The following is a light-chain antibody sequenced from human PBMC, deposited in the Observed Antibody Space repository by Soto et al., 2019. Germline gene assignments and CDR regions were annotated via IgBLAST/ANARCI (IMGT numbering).Light chain of an antibody. Sequence: DIQLTQSPAFLSASVGDKVTITCRASQGISTYLAWYQQKPAKAPNLLIYSASTLQSGVPSRFSGSGSGTEFTLTISSLQPEDFATYFCQQINSYPVTFGGGTKVEIK. V-gene: IGKV1-9*01. CDR3: QQINSYPVT. J-gene: IGKJ4*01. CDR1: QGISTY. CDR2: SAS.